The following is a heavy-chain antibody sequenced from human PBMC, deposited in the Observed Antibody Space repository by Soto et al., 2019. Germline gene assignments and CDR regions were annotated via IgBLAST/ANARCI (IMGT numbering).Heavy chain of an antibody. J-gene: IGHJ6*02. CDR1: GYSFTSYW. CDR3: ASNVGASSLKDYSYYGMDG. CDR2: IYPGDSDT. V-gene: IGHV5-51*01. Sequence: PGESLKISWKGSGYSFTSYWIGWVRQMPGKGLEWMGIIYPGDSDTRYSPSFQGQVTISADKSISTAYLQWSSLKASDTAMYYCASNVGASSLKDYSYYGMDGWCQGTTVTGSS. D-gene: IGHD1-26*01.